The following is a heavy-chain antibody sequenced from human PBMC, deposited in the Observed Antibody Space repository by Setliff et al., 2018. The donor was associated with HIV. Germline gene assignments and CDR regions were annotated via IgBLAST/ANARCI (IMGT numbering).Heavy chain of an antibody. CDR1: GGSIKSSSYY. J-gene: IGHJ1*01. CDR2: IYYSGNT. D-gene: IGHD6-13*01. Sequence: SETLSLTCTVSGGSIKSSSYYWGWIRQPPGKGLEWIGSIYYSGNTYYNPSLKSRVTISLDTSRNQFSLRRSSVTAADTAIYYCARVPTSSWYVTTQRTKEYFHQWGQGTLVTVSS. V-gene: IGHV4-39*07. CDR3: ARVPTSSWYVTTQRTKEYFHQ.